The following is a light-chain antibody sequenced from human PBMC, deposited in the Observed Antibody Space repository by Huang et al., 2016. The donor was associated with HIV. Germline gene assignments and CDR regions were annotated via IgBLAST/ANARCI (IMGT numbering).Light chain of an antibody. CDR2: DAS. J-gene: IGKJ5*01. Sequence: DIVLTQSPATLSLSPGARATLSCRASPSVSTSLAWYQQKPGQAPRLLILDASKRTTAVPARFSGSGSGTDFTLTISSLEPEDFAVYYCQQRSNWPPEVTFGQGTRLEMK. CDR3: QQRSNWPPEVT. V-gene: IGKV3-11*01. CDR1: PSVSTS.